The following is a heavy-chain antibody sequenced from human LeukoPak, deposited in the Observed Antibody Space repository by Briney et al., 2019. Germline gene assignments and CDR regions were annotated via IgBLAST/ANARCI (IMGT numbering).Heavy chain of an antibody. CDR3: ARRGGQQLVRAFDI. CDR2: IYYSGST. D-gene: IGHD6-13*01. Sequence: SETLSLTCTVSGGSISSYYWSWIRQPPGKGLGWIGYIYYSGSTNYNPSLKSRVTISVDTSKNQFSLKLSSVTAADTAVYYCARRGGQQLVRAFDIWGQGTMVTVSS. CDR1: GGSISSYY. J-gene: IGHJ3*02. V-gene: IGHV4-59*12.